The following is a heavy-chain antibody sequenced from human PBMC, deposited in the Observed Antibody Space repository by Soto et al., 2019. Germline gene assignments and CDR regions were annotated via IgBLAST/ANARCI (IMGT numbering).Heavy chain of an antibody. D-gene: IGHD3-16*01. CDR1: GFTFSSYA. J-gene: IGHJ6*03. Sequence: VQLLESGGGLVQPGGSLRLSCAASGFTFSSYAMSCVRQAPGKGLECVSAISGSGGSTYYADSVKGQFTSSRDNSKNTLYRQMNSLRAEDTEVYYCAKSVGVDYYYYLHIWGKGTTVTVSS. CDR3: AKSVGVDYYYYLHI. V-gene: IGHV3-23*01. CDR2: ISGSGGST.